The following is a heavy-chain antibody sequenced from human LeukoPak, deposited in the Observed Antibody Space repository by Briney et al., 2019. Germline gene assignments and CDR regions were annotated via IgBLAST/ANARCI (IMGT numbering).Heavy chain of an antibody. CDR2: INAYNGDT. Sequence: ASVKVSCKASGGTFSSYAISWVRQAPGQGLEWMAWINAYNGDTNYAQKFQGRVTMTRDTSTSTVYMELSSLRSEDTAVYYCARDKCSSTSCHHNFDYWGQGTLVTVSS. CDR1: GGTFSSYA. CDR3: ARDKCSSTSCHHNFDY. D-gene: IGHD2-2*01. J-gene: IGHJ4*02. V-gene: IGHV1-18*01.